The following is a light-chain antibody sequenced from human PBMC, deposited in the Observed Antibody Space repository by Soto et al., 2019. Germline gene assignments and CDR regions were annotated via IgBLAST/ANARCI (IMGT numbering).Light chain of an antibody. V-gene: IGLV2-14*01. CDR1: SSDVGGYDY. CDR3: SSYSTTSTLV. J-gene: IGLJ1*01. CDR2: EVN. Sequence: QSVLTQPASVSGSPGQSVTISCTGASSDVGGYDYVSWYQQHPGKAPKLILYEVNNRPSGVSNHFSGSESGNTASLIISGLQADDEADYYCSSYSTTSTLVFGSGTKVTVL.